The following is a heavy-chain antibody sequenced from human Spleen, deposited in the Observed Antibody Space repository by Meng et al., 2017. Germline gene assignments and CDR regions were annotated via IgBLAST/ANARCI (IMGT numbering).Heavy chain of an antibody. CDR3: ARPMVRGVNSDYYGMDV. V-gene: IGHV3-30*04. CDR1: GFTFSSYA. Sequence: GESLKISCAASGFTFSSYAMHWVRQAPGKGLEWVAVISYDGSNKYYADSVKGRFTISRDNSKNTLYLQMNSLRAEDTAVYYCARPMVRGVNSDYYGMDVWGQGTTVTGAS. J-gene: IGHJ6*01. D-gene: IGHD3-10*01. CDR2: ISYDGSNK.